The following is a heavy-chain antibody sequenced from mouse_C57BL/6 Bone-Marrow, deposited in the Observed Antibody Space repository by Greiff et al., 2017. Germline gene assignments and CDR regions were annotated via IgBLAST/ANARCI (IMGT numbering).Heavy chain of an antibody. Sequence: QVQLQQSGAELVRPGTSVKVSCKASGYAFTNYLIEWVKQRPGQGLEWIGVINPGSGGTNYNEKFKGKATLTADKSSSTAYMQLSSLTSEDSAVYFCARCLPGPMDYWGQGTSVTVSS. CDR3: ARCLPGPMDY. J-gene: IGHJ4*01. D-gene: IGHD3-3*01. CDR1: GYAFTNYL. V-gene: IGHV1-54*01. CDR2: INPGSGGT.